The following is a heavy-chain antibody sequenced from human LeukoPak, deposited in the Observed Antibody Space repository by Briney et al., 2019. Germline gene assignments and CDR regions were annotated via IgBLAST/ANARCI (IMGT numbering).Heavy chain of an antibody. CDR3: AKDVGGVYYYYMDV. Sequence: GGSLRLSCAASGFTFSSNVMNWVRQAPGKGLEWVSGVIGSGSDSSYADSVKGRFTISRDNSKNTLYLQMNSLRAEDTAVYYCAKDVGGVYYYYMDVWGKGTTVTVSS. CDR1: GFTFSSNV. J-gene: IGHJ6*03. D-gene: IGHD2-8*01. CDR2: VIGSGSDS. V-gene: IGHV3-23*01.